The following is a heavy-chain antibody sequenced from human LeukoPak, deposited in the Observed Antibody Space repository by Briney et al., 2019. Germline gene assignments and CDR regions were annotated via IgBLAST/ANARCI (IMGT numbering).Heavy chain of an antibody. J-gene: IGHJ4*02. CDR1: GGSFSGYY. V-gene: IGHV4-34*01. Sequence: KPSETLSLTCAVYGGSFSGYYWSWIRQPPGKGLEWIGEINHSGSTNYNPSLKSRVTISVDTSKNQFSLKLSSVTAADTAVYYCARRPAGRGKYFDYWGQGTLVTVSS. CDR3: ARRPAGRGKYFDY. CDR2: INHSGST. D-gene: IGHD3-16*01.